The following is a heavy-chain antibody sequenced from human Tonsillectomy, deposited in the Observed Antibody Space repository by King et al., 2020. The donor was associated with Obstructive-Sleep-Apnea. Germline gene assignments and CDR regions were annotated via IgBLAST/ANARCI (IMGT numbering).Heavy chain of an antibody. CDR1: GASISNGGYY. CDR2: IHYSGST. CDR3: ALTFYYDTSAAEGAFDI. Sequence: VPLQESGPGLVKPSQTLSLTCTVSGASISNGGYYWSWIRQYPGQGLEWIGYIHYSGSTYYNPSLKSRITMSVDTSKNHFYLELISVTAADTAVYYCALTFYYDTSAAEGAFDIWGQGTMVTVSS. D-gene: IGHD3-22*01. V-gene: IGHV4-31*03. J-gene: IGHJ3*02.